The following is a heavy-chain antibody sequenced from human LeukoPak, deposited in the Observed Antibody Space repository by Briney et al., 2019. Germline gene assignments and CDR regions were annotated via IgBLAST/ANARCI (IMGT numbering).Heavy chain of an antibody. V-gene: IGHV3-74*01. D-gene: IGHD3-3*01. CDR3: ARSAYDFWSGYLDAFDI. J-gene: IGHJ3*02. Sequence: GGSLRLSRAASGFTFSSYWMHWVRQAPGKGLVWVSRINSDGSSTSYADSVKGRFTISRDNAKNTLYLQMNSLRAEDTAVYYCARSAYDFWSGYLDAFDIWGQGTMVTVSS. CDR2: INSDGSST. CDR1: GFTFSSYW.